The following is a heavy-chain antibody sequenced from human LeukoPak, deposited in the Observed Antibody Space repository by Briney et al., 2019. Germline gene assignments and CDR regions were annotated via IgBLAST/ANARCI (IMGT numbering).Heavy chain of an antibody. J-gene: IGHJ4*02. CDR2: IYYSGST. Sequence: PSETLSLTCTVSGGSISSYYWSWIRHPPGKGLEWIGYIYYSGSTNYNPSLKSRVTISVDTSKNQFSLKLSSVTAADTAVYYCARASAARHFDYWGQGTLVTVSS. CDR1: GGSISSYY. V-gene: IGHV4-59*01. D-gene: IGHD6-6*01. CDR3: ARASAARHFDY.